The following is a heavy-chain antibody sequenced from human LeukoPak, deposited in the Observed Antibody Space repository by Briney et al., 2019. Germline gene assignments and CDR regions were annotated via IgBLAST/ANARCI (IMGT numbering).Heavy chain of an antibody. Sequence: RGSLRLSCAASGFTFSSYWMSWVRQAPGKGLEWVANIKQDGSEKYYVDSVKGRFTISRDNAKNSLYLQMNSLRAEDTAVYYCAGSRITMVRGVIIPAGDYWGQGTLVTVSS. CDR2: IKQDGSEK. CDR3: AGSRITMVRGVIIPAGDY. V-gene: IGHV3-7*01. J-gene: IGHJ4*02. D-gene: IGHD3-10*01. CDR1: GFTFSSYW.